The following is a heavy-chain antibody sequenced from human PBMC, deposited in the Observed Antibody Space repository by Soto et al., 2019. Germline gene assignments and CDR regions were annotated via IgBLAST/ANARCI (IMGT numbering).Heavy chain of an antibody. CDR3: AREEDGGDILDV. Sequence: PSETLSLTCTVSGGSINSDYYHWTWIRQSPGKGLEWIGYIHHSGAILYNPSFKSRLAISVDTSKNQFSLHLSSVTDTDTAVYFCAREEDGGDILDVWGQGTTVTVTS. CDR1: GGSINSDYYH. D-gene: IGHD2-21*02. V-gene: IGHV4-30-4*08. J-gene: IGHJ6*02. CDR2: IHHSGAI.